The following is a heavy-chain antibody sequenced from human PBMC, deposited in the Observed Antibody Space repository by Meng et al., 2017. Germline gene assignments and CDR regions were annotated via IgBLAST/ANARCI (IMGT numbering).Heavy chain of an antibody. Sequence: ASVKVSCKASGYTFTSYGISWGLQAPGQGLEWMGWISAYNGNTNYAQKLQGRVTMTTDTSTSTAYMELRSLRSDDTAVYYCARENYDILTGYYSPLYYYYYGMDVWGQGTTVTVSS. D-gene: IGHD3-9*01. CDR3: ARENYDILTGYYSPLYYYYYGMDV. CDR1: GYTFTSYG. CDR2: ISAYNGNT. J-gene: IGHJ6*02. V-gene: IGHV1-18*01.